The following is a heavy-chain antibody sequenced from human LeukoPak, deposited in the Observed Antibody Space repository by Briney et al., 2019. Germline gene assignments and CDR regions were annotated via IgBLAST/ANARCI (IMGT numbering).Heavy chain of an antibody. CDR3: ARDSDIAAAGSDY. Sequence: PGGSLRLSCAASGFTFSTYWMSWVRQAPGKGLEWVANIKQDGSGKYYADSVKGRFTISRDNAKNSLYLQMNSLRAEDTAVYYCARDSDIAAAGSDYWGQGTLVTVST. J-gene: IGHJ4*02. V-gene: IGHV3-7*03. D-gene: IGHD6-13*01. CDR2: IKQDGSGK. CDR1: GFTFSTYW.